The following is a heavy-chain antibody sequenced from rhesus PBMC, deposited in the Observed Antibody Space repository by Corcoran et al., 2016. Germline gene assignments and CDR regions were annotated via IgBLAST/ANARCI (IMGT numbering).Heavy chain of an antibody. V-gene: IGHV4-173*01. CDR2: ISGSGGST. CDR1: GGSISSNY. D-gene: IGHD6-37*01. CDR3: ARVKYSGGWPMDY. J-gene: IGHJ4*01. Sequence: QLQLQESGPGLVKPSETLSLTCAVSGGSISSNYWSWIRQPTGKGLEWIGRISGSGGSTDYKHSRKSGVTISTDTSKNQFSLKLSSGTAADTAVYYCARVKYSGGWPMDYWGQGVLVTVSS.